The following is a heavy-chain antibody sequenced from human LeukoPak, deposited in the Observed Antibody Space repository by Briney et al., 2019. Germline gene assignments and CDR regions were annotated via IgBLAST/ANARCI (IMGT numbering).Heavy chain of an antibody. D-gene: IGHD3-22*01. V-gene: IGHV1-69*13. J-gene: IGHJ4*02. CDR2: IIPIFGTA. CDR3: ARDAGNYYDSSGYYYQLFYFDY. CDR1: GGTFSSYA. Sequence: ASVKVSCKASGGTFSSYAISWVRQAPGQGLEWMGGIIPIFGTANYAQKFQGRVTITADESTSTAYMELSSLRSEDTAVYYCARDAGNYYDSSGYYYQLFYFDYWGQGTLVTVSS.